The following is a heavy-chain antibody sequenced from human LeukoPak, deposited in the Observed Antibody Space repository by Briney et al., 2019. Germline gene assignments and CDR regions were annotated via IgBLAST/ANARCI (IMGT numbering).Heavy chain of an antibody. D-gene: IGHD3-22*01. V-gene: IGHV3-23*01. CDR1: GFTLSSHM. J-gene: IGHJ4*02. CDR3: AKARATYLYDTSGYSALDY. Sequence: PGGSLRLSCAASGFTLSSHMKSWVRQAPGKGLEWVSYFNGRGGTTDYADSVKGRFTMLRDSSKDTLFLQMNSLRAEDTAVYYCAKARATYLYDTSGYSALDYWGQGTLVTVSS. CDR2: FNGRGGTT.